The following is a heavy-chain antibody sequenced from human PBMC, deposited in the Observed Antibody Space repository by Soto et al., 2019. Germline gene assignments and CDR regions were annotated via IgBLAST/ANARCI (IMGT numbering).Heavy chain of an antibody. D-gene: IGHD2-15*01. CDR2: IYPGDSDT. V-gene: IGHV5-51*01. J-gene: IGHJ3*02. CDR1: GYSFTSYW. Sequence: PGESLKISCKGSGYSFTSYWIGWVRQMPGKGLEWMGIIYPGDSDTRYSPSFQGQVTISADKSISTAYLQWSSLKASDTAMYYCASSNGSPYIPIPEKSDAFDIWGQGTMVTVSS. CDR3: ASSNGSPYIPIPEKSDAFDI.